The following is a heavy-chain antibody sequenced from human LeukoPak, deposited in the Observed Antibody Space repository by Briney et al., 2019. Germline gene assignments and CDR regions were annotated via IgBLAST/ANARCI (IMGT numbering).Heavy chain of an antibody. CDR1: GGSFSDYY. CDR3: ARRYRGYDFDY. J-gene: IGHJ4*02. CDR2: ITHSGSNFIRGITHSGST. D-gene: IGHD5-12*01. Sequence: SETLSLTCAVYGGSFSDYYWTWIRQPPGKGLEWIGEITHSGSNFIRGITHSGSTNYNPSLKSRVTISVDTSKNQFSLELSSVTAADTAVYYCARRYRGYDFDYWGQGIPVTVSP. V-gene: IGHV4-34*01.